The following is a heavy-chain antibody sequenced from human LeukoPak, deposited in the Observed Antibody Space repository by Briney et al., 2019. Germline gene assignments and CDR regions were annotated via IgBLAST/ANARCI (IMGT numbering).Heavy chain of an antibody. J-gene: IGHJ5*02. CDR2: LSPDGSGT. D-gene: IGHD4-11*01. Sequence: AGSLRLSCAASGFTFSSYWMQRVRQAPGKGLVWVSRLSPDGSGTTSEDSVKGRFTISRDNAKNTLYLQIGSLRADDTAVYYCTRMSRVTPRLPDLGGQGTLVTV. V-gene: IGHV3-74*01. CDR1: GFTFSSYW. CDR3: TRMSRVTPRLPDL.